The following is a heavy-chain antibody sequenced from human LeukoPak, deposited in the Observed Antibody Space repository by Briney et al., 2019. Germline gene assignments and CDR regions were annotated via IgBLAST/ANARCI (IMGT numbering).Heavy chain of an antibody. CDR3: ARDSNRKGDY. CDR2: IKQDGTEK. CDR1: GFTFTTYW. Sequence: GGSLRLSCAASGFTFTTYWMSWVRQAPGKGLEWVANIKQDGTEKYYVDSVKGRFTISRDNAKNSLYLQMISLRAEDTAMYYCARDSNRKGDYWGQGTLVTVSS. J-gene: IGHJ4*02. V-gene: IGHV3-7*01.